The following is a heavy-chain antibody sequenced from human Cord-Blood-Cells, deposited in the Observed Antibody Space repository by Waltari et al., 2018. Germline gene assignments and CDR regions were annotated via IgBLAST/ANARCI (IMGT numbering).Heavy chain of an antibody. CDR2: IYHSGST. CDR1: GYSISRCYS. Sequence: QVQLQESGPGLVKPSETLSLTCAAPGYSISRCYSSGWIRLPPGKGLEWIGSIYHSGSTYYNPSLKSRVTISVDTSKNQFSLKLSSVTAADTAVYYCARDIAAAGTEYFQHWGQGTLVTVSS. D-gene: IGHD6-13*01. V-gene: IGHV4-38-2*02. J-gene: IGHJ1*01. CDR3: ARDIAAAGTEYFQH.